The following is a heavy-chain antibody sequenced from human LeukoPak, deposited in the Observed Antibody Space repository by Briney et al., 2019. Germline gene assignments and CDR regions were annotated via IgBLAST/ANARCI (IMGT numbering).Heavy chain of an antibody. CDR1: GFTFDDYA. Sequence: GGSLRLSCAASGFTFDDYAMHWVRQAPGKGLEWVSGISWNSGSIGYADSVKGRFTISRDNAKNSLYLQMNSLRAEDTALYYCAKDVYSSRPHGFDYWGQGTLVTVSS. V-gene: IGHV3-9*01. CDR3: AKDVYSSRPHGFDY. J-gene: IGHJ4*02. CDR2: ISWNSGSI. D-gene: IGHD6-13*01.